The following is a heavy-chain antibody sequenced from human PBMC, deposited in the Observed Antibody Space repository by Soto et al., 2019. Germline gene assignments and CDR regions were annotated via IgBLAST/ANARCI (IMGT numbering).Heavy chain of an antibody. J-gene: IGHJ6*02. V-gene: IGHV1-2*02. Sequence: ASVKVSCKASGYTFTGYYMHWVRQAPGQGLEWMGWINPNSGGTNYAQKFQGRVTMTRDTSISTAYMELSRLRSDDTAVYYCARAMVRGVIRYYSGMDVWGQGTMVTVSS. CDR3: ARAMVRGVIRYYSGMDV. CDR1: GYTFTGYY. CDR2: INPNSGGT. D-gene: IGHD3-10*01.